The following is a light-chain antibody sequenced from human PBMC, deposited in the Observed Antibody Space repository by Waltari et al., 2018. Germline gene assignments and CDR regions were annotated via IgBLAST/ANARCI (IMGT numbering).Light chain of an antibody. CDR3: QVWDSSSDHGV. Sequence: SYVLTQPPSVSVAPGKTARITCGGHNIGSKSVHWYQQKPGQAPVLVIYYDSDRPSGIPERFSGSNSGNTATLTSSRVEAGDEADYYCQVWDSSSDHGVFGGGTKLTVL. J-gene: IGLJ2*01. V-gene: IGLV3-21*04. CDR2: YDS. CDR1: NIGSKS.